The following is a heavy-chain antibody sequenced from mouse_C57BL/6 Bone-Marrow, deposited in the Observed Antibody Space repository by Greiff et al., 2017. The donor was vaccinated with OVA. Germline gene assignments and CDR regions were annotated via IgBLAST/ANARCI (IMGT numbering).Heavy chain of an antibody. CDR1: GFTFSSYG. CDR2: ISSGGSYT. D-gene: IGHD4-1*01. Sequence: DVQLVESGGDLVKPGGSLKLSCAASGFTFSSYGMSWVRQTPDKRLEWVATISSGGSYTYYPDSVKGRFTIFRDNAKNTLYLQMSDLESEDTAMDYCAGHDPANGDDWGQGTLVTVSA. CDR3: AGHDPANGDD. V-gene: IGHV5-6*01. J-gene: IGHJ3*01.